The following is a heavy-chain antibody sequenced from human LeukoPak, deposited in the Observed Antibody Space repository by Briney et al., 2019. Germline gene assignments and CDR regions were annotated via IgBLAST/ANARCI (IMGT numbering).Heavy chain of an antibody. V-gene: IGHV3-20*04. CDR3: AKDIVGGGDDY. CDR2: INWNGGST. Sequence: GASLILSCAASGFTFDDYGMSWVRQAPGKGLEWVSGINWNGGSTGYADSVRGRFTISRDNAKNSIYLQMNSLRVEDTSVYYCAKDIVGGGDDYWGQGTLVIVSS. CDR1: GFTFDDYG. D-gene: IGHD2-21*02. J-gene: IGHJ4*02.